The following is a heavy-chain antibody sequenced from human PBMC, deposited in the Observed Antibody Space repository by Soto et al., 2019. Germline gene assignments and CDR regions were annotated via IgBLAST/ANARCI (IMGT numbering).Heavy chain of an antibody. CDR3: ASGGYTYGFSAMDV. D-gene: IGHD5-18*01. Sequence: QVQLVQSGAEVKKPGASVKISCKASGYTFSRSYIHWVRQPPGQGLEWMGLINPSGFSTDYAQSLQGTVTVTRDTSTSTVYLELSSLRSEDTAVYYCASGGYTYGFSAMDVWGPGATVAVSS. V-gene: IGHV1-46*01. CDR1: GYTFSRSY. CDR2: INPSGFST. J-gene: IGHJ6*02.